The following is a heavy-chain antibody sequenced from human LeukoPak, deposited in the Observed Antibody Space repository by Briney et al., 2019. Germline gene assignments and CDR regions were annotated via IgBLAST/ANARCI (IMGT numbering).Heavy chain of an antibody. Sequence: ASVKVSCKASGGTFSSYAISWVRQAPGQGLEWMGGIIPIFGTANYAQKFQGRVTITADKSTSTAYMELSSLRSEDTAVYYCARGPVDSLNWFDPWGQGTLVTVSS. V-gene: IGHV1-69*06. CDR1: GGTFSSYA. J-gene: IGHJ5*02. CDR2: IIPIFGTA. CDR3: ARGPVDSLNWFDP. D-gene: IGHD5-12*01.